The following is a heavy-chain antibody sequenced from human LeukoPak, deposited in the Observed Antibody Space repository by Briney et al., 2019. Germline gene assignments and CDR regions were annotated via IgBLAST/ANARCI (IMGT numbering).Heavy chain of an antibody. CDR2: ISWNSGSI. Sequence: GRSLRLSCAASGFTFDDYAMHWVRQAPGKGLEWVSGISWNSGSIDYADSVKGRFTISRDNAKNSLYLQMNSLRAEDTALYYCAKDKAYAFDIWGQGTMVTVSS. CDR3: AKDKAYAFDI. V-gene: IGHV3-9*01. J-gene: IGHJ3*02. CDR1: GFTFDDYA.